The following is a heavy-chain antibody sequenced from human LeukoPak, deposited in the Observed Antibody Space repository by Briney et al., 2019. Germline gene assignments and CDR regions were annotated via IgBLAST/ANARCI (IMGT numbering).Heavy chain of an antibody. CDR3: AREVASPGGYDY. D-gene: IGHD1-14*01. Sequence: SQSLSRARTISGGCIGSGDYYWSWMRQPPGKGLEWIGYIYYSGSTYYNPSLKSRVTISVDTSKNQFSLKLSSVTAADTAVYYCAREVASPGGYDYWGQGTLVTVSS. J-gene: IGHJ4*02. CDR2: IYYSGST. V-gene: IGHV4-30-4*01. CDR1: GGCIGSGDYY.